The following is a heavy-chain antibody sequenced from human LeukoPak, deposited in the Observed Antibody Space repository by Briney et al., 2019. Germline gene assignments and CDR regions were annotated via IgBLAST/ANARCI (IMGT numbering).Heavy chain of an antibody. Sequence: GGSLRLPCAASGFTFSSYWMNWVRQAPGKGLVCVSHINSDGSGASYADSVKGRFTISRDNAKNTLYLQMNSLRAEDTAVYYCARAAYNSGPDYWGQGTLVTVSS. V-gene: IGHV3-74*01. D-gene: IGHD6-19*01. CDR2: INSDGSGA. J-gene: IGHJ4*02. CDR1: GFTFSSYW. CDR3: ARAAYNSGPDY.